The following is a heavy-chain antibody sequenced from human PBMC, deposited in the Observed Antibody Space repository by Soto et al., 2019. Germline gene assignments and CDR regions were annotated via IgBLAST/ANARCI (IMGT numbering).Heavy chain of an antibody. D-gene: IGHD2-15*01. J-gene: IGHJ6*02. CDR3: ARTRSAWSDFHFYSLDD. Sequence: GGSLRLSCAASGFTFNSYGMHWVRQGPGNGLEWVAFISYDSTKTYYADSVKGRFTISRDNSNSALYVQMNSLTGEDTAVYYCARTRSAWSDFHFYSLDDWGQGTTLNVSS. CDR1: GFTFNSYG. CDR2: ISYDSTKT. V-gene: IGHV3-30*03.